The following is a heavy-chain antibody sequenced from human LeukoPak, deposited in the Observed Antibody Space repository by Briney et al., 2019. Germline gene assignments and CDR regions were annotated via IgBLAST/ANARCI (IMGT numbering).Heavy chain of an antibody. CDR2: IYSGGST. J-gene: IGHJ4*02. D-gene: IGHD6-13*01. Sequence: GGSLRLSCEASGFTFRSYALSWVRQAPGKGLEWVSVIYSGGSTYYADSVKGRFTISRHNSKNTLYLQMNSLRAEDTAVYYCARGLSGIAAAGTGVGYWGQGTLVTVSS. CDR3: ARGLSGIAAAGTGVGY. CDR1: GFTFRSYA. V-gene: IGHV3-53*04.